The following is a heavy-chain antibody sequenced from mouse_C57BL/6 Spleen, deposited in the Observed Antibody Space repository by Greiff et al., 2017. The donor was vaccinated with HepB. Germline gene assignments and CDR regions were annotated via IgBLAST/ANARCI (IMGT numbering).Heavy chain of an antibody. V-gene: IGHV6-3*01. J-gene: IGHJ4*01. CDR2: IRLKSDNYAT. CDR1: GFTFSNYW. D-gene: IGHD1-1*01. Sequence: EVKLMESGGGLVQPGGSMKLSCVASGFTFSNYWMNWVRQSPEKGLEWVAQIRLKSDNYATHYAESVKGRFTISRDDSKSSVYLQMNNLRAEDTGIYYCTSSSLYYGSSSYAMDYWGQGTSVTVSS. CDR3: TSSSLYYGSSSYAMDY.